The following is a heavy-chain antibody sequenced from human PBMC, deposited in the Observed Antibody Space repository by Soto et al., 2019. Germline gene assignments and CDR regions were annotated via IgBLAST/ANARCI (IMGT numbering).Heavy chain of an antibody. CDR1: GDTFTSYY. D-gene: IGHD1-26*01. CDR3: ARLSGVVYGIIIEGTYWFAS. Sequence: QVRLVQSGAEVKAPGASVKVSCKAPGDTFTSYYMHWVRQAPGHGLEWMGVINPNGGSTRFGQKFKGRVTMSRETSTSTVDMELIGLTCEDSAVYYCARLSGVVYGIIIEGTYWFASWGQGTLVTVSS. V-gene: IGHV1-46*01. J-gene: IGHJ5*01. CDR2: INPNGGST.